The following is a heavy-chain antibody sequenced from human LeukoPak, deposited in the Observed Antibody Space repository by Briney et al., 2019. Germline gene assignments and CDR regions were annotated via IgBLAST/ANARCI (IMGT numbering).Heavy chain of an antibody. CDR3: ARDKVRGVTTGSYGMDV. CDR2: INPNSGGT. V-gene: IGHV1-2*02. Sequence: GASVKVSCKASGYTFTGYYMHWVRQAPGQGLEWMGWINPNSGGTNYAQKFQGRVTMTRDTSISTAYMELSRLRSDDTAVYYCARDKVRGVTTGSYGMDVWDQGTTVTVSS. D-gene: IGHD3-10*01. CDR1: GYTFTGYY. J-gene: IGHJ6*02.